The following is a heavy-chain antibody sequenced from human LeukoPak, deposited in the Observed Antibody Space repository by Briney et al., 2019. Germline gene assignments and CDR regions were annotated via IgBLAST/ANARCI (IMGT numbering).Heavy chain of an antibody. D-gene: IGHD2-15*01. CDR1: GFTVSSNY. CDR3: ARHYTPYAFDI. Sequence: PGGSLRLSCAASGFTVSSNYMSWVRQAPGKGLEWVSVIYSGGSTYYADSVKGRFTISRDNSKNTLYLQMNSLRAEDTAVYYCARHYTPYAFDIWGQGTMVTVSS. V-gene: IGHV3-53*01. CDR2: IYSGGST. J-gene: IGHJ3*02.